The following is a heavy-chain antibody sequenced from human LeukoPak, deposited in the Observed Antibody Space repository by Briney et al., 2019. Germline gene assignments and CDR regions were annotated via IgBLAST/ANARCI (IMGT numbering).Heavy chain of an antibody. J-gene: IGHJ4*02. CDR2: INPSGGST. Sequence: ASVKVSCKASGGTFSSYAISWVRQAPGQGLEWMGIINPSGGSTSYAQKFQGRVTMTRDMSTSTVYMELSSLRSEDTAVYYCARKWFGETSFDYWGQGTLVTVSS. D-gene: IGHD3-10*01. CDR3: ARKWFGETSFDY. CDR1: GGTFSSYA. V-gene: IGHV1-46*01.